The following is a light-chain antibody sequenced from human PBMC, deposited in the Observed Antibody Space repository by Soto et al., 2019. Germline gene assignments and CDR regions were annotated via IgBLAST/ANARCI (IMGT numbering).Light chain of an antibody. CDR1: QSVSNNY. CDR3: QQYGNSWCT. V-gene: IGKV3-20*01. CDR2: GAS. Sequence: EIVLTQSPGTLSLPPGERATLSCRASQSVSNNYLAWYQQKPGQAPRLLIYGASNRATVIPARISGSGSVTDFPFTVSSLEPEDFAVYCCQQYGNSWCTFAQGTELYI. J-gene: IGKJ1*01.